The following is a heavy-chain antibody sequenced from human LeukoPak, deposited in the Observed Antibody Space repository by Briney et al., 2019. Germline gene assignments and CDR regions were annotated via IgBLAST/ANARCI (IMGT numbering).Heavy chain of an antibody. J-gene: IGHJ4*02. V-gene: IGHV3-23*01. D-gene: IGHD3-10*01. CDR2: ISADGQVT. CDR3: ARDPYNTILYRLAH. CDR1: GFAFGTYA. Sequence: PGESLRLPCAGSGFAFGTYAMSWVRHAPGMGLEWVSSISADGQVTYYADSVEGRFTVSRDNSKSTLYLQLNSLRAEDTATYYCARDPYNTILYRLAHWGQGTLVTVSS.